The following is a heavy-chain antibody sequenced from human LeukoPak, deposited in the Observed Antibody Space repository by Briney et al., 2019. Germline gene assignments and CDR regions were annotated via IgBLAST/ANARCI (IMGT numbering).Heavy chain of an antibody. D-gene: IGHD4-23*01. V-gene: IGHV4-38-2*02. CDR1: GYSISSAYY. Sequence: PSETLSLTCTVSGYSISSAYYWGWIRQPPGKGLEWIGSIYHSGSTYYNPSLKSRVTISVDTSKNQFSLKLSSVTAADTAVYYCARAPIYGGNSGFDYWGQGTLVTVSS. CDR3: ARAPIYGGNSGFDY. CDR2: IYHSGST. J-gene: IGHJ4*02.